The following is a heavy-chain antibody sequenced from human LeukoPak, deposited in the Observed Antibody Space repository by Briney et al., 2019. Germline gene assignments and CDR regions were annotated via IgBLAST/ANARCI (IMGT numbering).Heavy chain of an antibody. V-gene: IGHV3-23*01. CDR1: GFTFSSYA. CDR3: AKDLYSNYVFYYYGMDV. CDR2: ISGSGGST. J-gene: IGHJ6*02. D-gene: IGHD4-11*01. Sequence: GGSLRLSCAASGFTFSSYAMSWVRQAPGKGLEWVSVISGSGGSTYYADSVKGRFTISRDNSKNTVHLQMNSLRAEDTAVYYCAKDLYSNYVFYYYGMDVRGQGTTVTVSS.